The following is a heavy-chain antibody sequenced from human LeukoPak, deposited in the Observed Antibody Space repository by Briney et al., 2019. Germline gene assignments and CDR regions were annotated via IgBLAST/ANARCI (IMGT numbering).Heavy chain of an antibody. J-gene: IGHJ4*02. D-gene: IGHD4-17*01. Sequence: GGSLRLSCAASGFTFSSYSMNWVRQAPGKGLEWVSYISSSSSTIYYADSVKGRFTISRDNAKNSLYLQMNSLRAEDTAVYYCARDTPLRDGDYVGFSAYWGQGTLVTVSS. CDR1: GFTFSSYS. V-gene: IGHV3-48*01. CDR3: ARDTPLRDGDYVGFSAY. CDR2: ISSSSSTI.